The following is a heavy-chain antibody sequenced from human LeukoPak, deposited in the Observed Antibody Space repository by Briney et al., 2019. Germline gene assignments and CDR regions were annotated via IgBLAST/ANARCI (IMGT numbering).Heavy chain of an antibody. D-gene: IGHD6-13*01. Sequence: GASVKVSCTASGYTFTGYYMHWVRRAPGQGLEWMGWINPNSGGTNYAQKFQGRVTMTRDTSISTAYMELSRLRSDDTAVYYCARVIAAAGTRGEGDYFDYWGQGTLVTVSS. CDR3: ARVIAAAGTRGEGDYFDY. V-gene: IGHV1-2*02. J-gene: IGHJ4*02. CDR2: INPNSGGT. CDR1: GYTFTGYY.